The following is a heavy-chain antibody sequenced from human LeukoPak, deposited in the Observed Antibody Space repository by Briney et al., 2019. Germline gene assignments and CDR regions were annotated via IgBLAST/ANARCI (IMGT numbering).Heavy chain of an antibody. D-gene: IGHD2-21*01. J-gene: IGHJ4*02. Sequence: GGSLRLSCAASGFTFSSYAMIWVRQAPGKGLEWLANINPDGSETYYVDSLKGQFTISRDNARNLLFLQMNSLRAEDTALYYCGVVYWGQGSPVTVSS. CDR2: INPDGSET. V-gene: IGHV3-7*01. CDR1: GFTFSSYA. CDR3: GVVY.